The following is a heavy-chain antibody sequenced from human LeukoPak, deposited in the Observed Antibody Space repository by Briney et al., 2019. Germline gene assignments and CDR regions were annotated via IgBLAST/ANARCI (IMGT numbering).Heavy chain of an antibody. CDR1: KFIFSGYG. Sequence: PGGSLRLSCAASKFIFSGYGMHWVRQAPGKGLEWVAFIWYDGSDEYYADSVKGRLTISRDNSKNTLYLQMNSLTTENTAVYYCAKGGGELGSGSLDYWGQGTLVTVSS. CDR3: AKGGGELGSGSLDY. V-gene: IGHV3-30*02. J-gene: IGHJ4*02. CDR2: IWYDGSDE. D-gene: IGHD3-10*01.